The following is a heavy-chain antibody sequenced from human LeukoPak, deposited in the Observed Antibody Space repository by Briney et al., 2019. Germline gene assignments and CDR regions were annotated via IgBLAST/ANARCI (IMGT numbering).Heavy chain of an antibody. Sequence: NPSETLSLTCTVSGGSISSYYWSWIRQPPGKGLEWIGYIYYSGSTNYNPSLKSRVTISVDTSKNQFSLKLSSVTAADTAVYYCARVPRGYSSTFDYWGQGTLVTVSS. CDR3: ARVPRGYSSTFDY. CDR2: IYYSGST. CDR1: GGSISSYY. J-gene: IGHJ4*02. V-gene: IGHV4-59*08. D-gene: IGHD6-13*01.